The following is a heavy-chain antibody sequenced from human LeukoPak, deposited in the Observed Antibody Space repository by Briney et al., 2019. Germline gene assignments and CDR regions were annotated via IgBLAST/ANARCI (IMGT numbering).Heavy chain of an antibody. J-gene: IGHJ4*02. D-gene: IGHD3-10*01. CDR1: GXSISGHY. Sequence: SETLSLTCTVSGXSISGHYGSWIRQPPGTGLEWIGYIYYSGSTDYNPSLKSRVTISVDTSKNQFSLKLSSVTAADTAVYYCARTYHYGSGSYFLFDFWGQGTLVTVSS. V-gene: IGHV4-59*11. CDR2: IYYSGST. CDR3: ARTYHYGSGSYFLFDF.